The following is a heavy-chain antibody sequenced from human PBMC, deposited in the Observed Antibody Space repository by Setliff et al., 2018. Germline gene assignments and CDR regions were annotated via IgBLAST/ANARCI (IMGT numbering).Heavy chain of an antibody. CDR2: VIQVGSG. CDR3: AKPLYCSGDSCLQDLSSGDRWYFDY. Sequence: GESLKISCAASGFTFRDYTMSWVRQVPGKGLEWVAGVIQVGSGVYADSVKGRFIISRDNSKNTLYLQMNSLRAEDTAVYYCAKPLYCSGDSCLQDLSSGDRWYFDYWGQGTLVTVSS. D-gene: IGHD2-15*01. J-gene: IGHJ4*02. V-gene: IGHV3-23*01. CDR1: GFTFRDYT.